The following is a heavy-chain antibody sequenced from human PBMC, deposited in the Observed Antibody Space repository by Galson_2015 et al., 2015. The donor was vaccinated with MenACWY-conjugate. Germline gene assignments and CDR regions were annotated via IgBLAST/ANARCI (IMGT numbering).Heavy chain of an antibody. CDR2: IRGDGSET. Sequence: SLRLSCAASGFSLSHYYMSWVRQAPGKGLEWVATIRGDGSETFHLNSVKDRFTISRDNAQNSLFLQMDSLRAEDTAVYYCARPVRNGLTIAVPYYFDHWGQGALVAVSS. J-gene: IGHJ4*02. CDR3: ARPVRNGLTIAVPYYFDH. CDR1: GFSLSHYY. V-gene: IGHV3-7*03. D-gene: IGHD2-21*01.